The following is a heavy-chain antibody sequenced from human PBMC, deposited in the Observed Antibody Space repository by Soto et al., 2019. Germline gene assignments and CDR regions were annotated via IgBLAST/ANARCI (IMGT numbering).Heavy chain of an antibody. D-gene: IGHD1-1*01. CDR2: IYHSGST. J-gene: IGHJ6*02. Sequence: QVQLQESGPGLVKPSETLSLTCTVSGGSISSYYWSWIRQPPGKGLEWIGYIYHSGSTNYNSSLKSRVTISVATSKNQSSLRLSSVTAADTAVYYCAREGTTVDSYYYYGLDVWGQGTTVTVSS. V-gene: IGHV4-59*01. CDR1: GGSISSYY. CDR3: AREGTTVDSYYYYGLDV.